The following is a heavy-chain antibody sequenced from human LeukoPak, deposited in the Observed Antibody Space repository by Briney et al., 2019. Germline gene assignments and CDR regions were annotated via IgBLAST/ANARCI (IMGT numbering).Heavy chain of an antibody. V-gene: IGHV4-34*01. CDR3: ARVTGYMVEDYFDY. Sequence: SETLSLTCAVYGGSFSGYYWSWIRQPPGKGLEWIGEINHSGSTNYNPSLKSRVTISVDTSKNQFSLRLSSVTAADTAVYYCARVTGYMVEDYFDYWGQGTLVTVSS. CDR1: GGSFSGYY. D-gene: IGHD6-13*01. J-gene: IGHJ4*02. CDR2: INHSGST.